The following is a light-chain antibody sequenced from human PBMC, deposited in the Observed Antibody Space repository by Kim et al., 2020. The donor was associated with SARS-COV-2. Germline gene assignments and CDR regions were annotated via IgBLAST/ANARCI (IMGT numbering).Light chain of an antibody. CDR1: ANDIENYNY. J-gene: IGLJ2*01. Sequence: GQSIPISCTGSANDIENYNYVSWHQQPPGRAPKLLIYDINDRPSGVSDRFSGSKSGNTASLTIAGLQSEDEAFYYCSSYTSTSSILFGGGTKVTVL. CDR3: SSYTSTSSIL. V-gene: IGLV2-14*03. CDR2: DIN.